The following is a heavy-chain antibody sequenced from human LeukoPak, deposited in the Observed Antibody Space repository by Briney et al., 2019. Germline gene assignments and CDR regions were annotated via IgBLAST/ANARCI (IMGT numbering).Heavy chain of an antibody. CDR3: ARRSSFGGVIVR. CDR2: INHSGST. CDR1: GGSFSGYY. V-gene: IGHV4-34*01. D-gene: IGHD3-16*02. Sequence: SETLSLTCAVYGGSFSGYYWSWIRQPPVKGLEWIGEINHSGSTNYNPSLKSRVTISVDTSKNQFSLKLSSVTAADTAVYYCARRSSFGGVIVRWGQGTLVTVSS. J-gene: IGHJ4*02.